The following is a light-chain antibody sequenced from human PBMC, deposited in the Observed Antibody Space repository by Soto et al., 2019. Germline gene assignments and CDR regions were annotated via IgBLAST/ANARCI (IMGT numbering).Light chain of an antibody. CDR2: GAS. CDR3: QQYNKSPSWT. CDR1: QSVSSNY. Sequence: EIMLTQSPGTLSLSPGERATLSCRASQSVSSNYLAWYQQKPGQAPRLLIYGASSRATGIPDRFSGSGSGTDFTLTISRLEPEDSAVYYCQQYNKSPSWTFGQGTKVEIK. J-gene: IGKJ1*01. V-gene: IGKV3-20*01.